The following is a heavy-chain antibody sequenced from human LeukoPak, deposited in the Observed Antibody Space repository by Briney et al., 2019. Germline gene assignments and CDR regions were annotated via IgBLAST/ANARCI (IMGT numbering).Heavy chain of an antibody. CDR1: GFTFSSYW. CDR2: IKQDGSEK. V-gene: IGHV3-7*01. Sequence: PGGSLRLSCAASGFTFSSYWMSWVRQAPGKGLEWVANIKQDGSEKYYVDSVKGRFTISRDNAKNSLYLQMNSLRAEDTAVYYCAKDRCSNGIGCLYYYMDVWGKGSTVTIYS. CDR3: AKDRCSNGIGCLYYYMDV. J-gene: IGHJ6*03. D-gene: IGHD2-8*01.